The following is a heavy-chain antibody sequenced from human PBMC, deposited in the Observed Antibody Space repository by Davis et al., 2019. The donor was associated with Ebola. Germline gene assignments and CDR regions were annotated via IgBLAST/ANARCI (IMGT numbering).Heavy chain of an antibody. D-gene: IGHD3-10*01. CDR1: GSTFSTYA. Sequence: GGSLGLSCAASGSTFSTYAMSGVRQAPGKGREGVSSTRGSGRDTYYADYVKGRFTISRDNSKTTLYLQLNSLRAEDTAVYYCAMYGSGGDYGKDVWGPGTTVTVSS. CDR3: AMYGSGGDYGKDV. V-gene: IGHV3-23*01. CDR2: TRGSGRDT. J-gene: IGHJ6*02.